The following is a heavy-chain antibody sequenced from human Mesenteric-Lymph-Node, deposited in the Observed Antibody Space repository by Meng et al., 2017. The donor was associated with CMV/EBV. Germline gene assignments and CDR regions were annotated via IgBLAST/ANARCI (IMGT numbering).Heavy chain of an antibody. D-gene: IGHD4-23*01. V-gene: IGHV3-30*02. Sequence: GESLKISCAASGFTFSSYAMSWVRQAPGKGLEWVAFIRRDEIRHYADYVKGRFTISRDNSKNTLYLQIKGLRTEDTAVYYCAKEDGGLGPGYWGQGTLVTVSS. J-gene: IGHJ4*02. CDR2: IRRDEIR. CDR1: GFTFSSYA. CDR3: AKEDGGLGPGY.